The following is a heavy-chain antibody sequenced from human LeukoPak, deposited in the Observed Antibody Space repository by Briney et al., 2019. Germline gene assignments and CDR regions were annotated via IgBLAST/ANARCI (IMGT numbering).Heavy chain of an antibody. Sequence: SETLSLTCTVSGYSISSGYYWGWIRQPPGKGLEWIGTIYHSGSTYYNPSLKSRVNISVDTSKNHFSLKLSSVTAADTAVYYCARVYYYAFDYWGQGTLVTVSS. D-gene: IGHD3-10*01. V-gene: IGHV4-38-2*02. CDR3: ARVYYYAFDY. CDR1: GYSISSGYY. J-gene: IGHJ4*02. CDR2: IYHSGST.